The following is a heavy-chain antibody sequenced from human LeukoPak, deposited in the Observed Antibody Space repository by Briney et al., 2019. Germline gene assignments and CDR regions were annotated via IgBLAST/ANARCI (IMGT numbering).Heavy chain of an antibody. CDR3: ARVNYDFWSGYLFDY. Sequence: ASVKVSCKVSGYTLIELSMHWVRQAPGQGLEWMGWINPNSGGTNYAQKFQGRVTMTRDTSISTAYMELSRLRSDDTAVYYCARVNYDFWSGYLFDYWGQGTLVTVSS. CDR2: INPNSGGT. CDR1: GYTLIELS. J-gene: IGHJ4*02. V-gene: IGHV1-2*02. D-gene: IGHD3-3*01.